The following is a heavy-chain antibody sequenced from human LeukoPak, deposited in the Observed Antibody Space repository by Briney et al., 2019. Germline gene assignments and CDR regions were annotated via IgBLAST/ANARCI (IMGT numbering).Heavy chain of an antibody. CDR2: ISAYNGNT. V-gene: IGHV1-18*01. CDR1: GYTFTSYG. J-gene: IGHJ4*02. Sequence: ASVKVSCKASGYTFTSYGISWVRQAPGQGLEWMGWISAYNGNTNYAQKLQGRVTMTTDTSTSTAYMELSSLRSEDTAVYYCARDGYGSGSYYKSFDYWGQGTLVTVSS. D-gene: IGHD3-10*01. CDR3: ARDGYGSGSYYKSFDY.